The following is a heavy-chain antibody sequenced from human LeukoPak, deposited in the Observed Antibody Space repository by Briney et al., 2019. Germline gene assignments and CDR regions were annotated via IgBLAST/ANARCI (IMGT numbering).Heavy chain of an antibody. CDR1: TFAFSSYA. CDR3: TKDPNGDYVGAFDF. Sequence: GGSLRLSCAASTFAFSSYAMTWVRQAPGKGLEWVSSITGSGAGTSYADSVKGRFTVSRDNSKNTLYLQMNSLRAEDTAVYYCTKDPNGDYVGAFDFWDQGTLVIVS. V-gene: IGHV3-23*01. CDR2: ITGSGAGT. J-gene: IGHJ3*01. D-gene: IGHD4-17*01.